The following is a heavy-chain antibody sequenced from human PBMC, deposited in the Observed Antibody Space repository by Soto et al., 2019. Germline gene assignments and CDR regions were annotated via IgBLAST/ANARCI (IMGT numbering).Heavy chain of an antibody. CDR3: AREVSGYYDILTGYLQPNWFDP. CDR2: IYHSGST. J-gene: IGHJ5*02. CDR1: GGSISSENW. D-gene: IGHD3-9*01. V-gene: IGHV4-4*02. Sequence: SETLSLTCAVSGGSISSENWWTWVRQSPGKGLEWIGEIYHSGSTNYNPSLKSRVTISVDKSNNQFSLKLTSVTAADTAVYYCAREVSGYYDILTGYLQPNWFDPWGQGTLVTVSS.